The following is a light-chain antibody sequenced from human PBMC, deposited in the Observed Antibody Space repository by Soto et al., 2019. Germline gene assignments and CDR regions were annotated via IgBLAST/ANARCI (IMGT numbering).Light chain of an antibody. CDR2: GAS. J-gene: IGKJ2*01. CDR3: QQFNDWPRT. CDR1: QSVGSN. V-gene: IGKV3-15*01. Sequence: EIVMTQSPGTLSVSPGERATLSCRASQSVGSNLAWYQQKPGQAPRLLIYGASTRASGIPARFSGSGSGTEFTLTISSLQSEDFAVYYCQQFNDWPRTFGLGTKLEI.